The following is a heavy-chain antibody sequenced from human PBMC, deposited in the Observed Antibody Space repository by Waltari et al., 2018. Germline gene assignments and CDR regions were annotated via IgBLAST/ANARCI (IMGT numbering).Heavy chain of an antibody. CDR2: INHSGST. Sequence: QVQLQQWGAGLLKPSATLSLTCAVYGGSFSGFYWRWIRQPPGKGLEWIGEINHSGSTNYSPSLKSRVTLSVDTSKNQFSLKLSSVTAADTAVYFCARANGGMAARKNKYNWFDPWGQGTLVTVSS. D-gene: IGHD6-6*01. CDR1: GGSFSGFY. CDR3: ARANGGMAARKNKYNWFDP. V-gene: IGHV4-34*01. J-gene: IGHJ5*02.